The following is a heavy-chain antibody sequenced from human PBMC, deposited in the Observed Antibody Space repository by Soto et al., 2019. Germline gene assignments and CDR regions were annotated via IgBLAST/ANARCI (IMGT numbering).Heavy chain of an antibody. V-gene: IGHV1-2*02. J-gene: IGHJ5*02. CDR2: INPNSRGT. CDR3: ARVTLKAGNWFDP. Sequence: GASVKVSCKASGYTFTDYFIHWLRQSPGQGFEWMGWINPNSRGTNYAQKFQGRVTMTRDTSNSTAYMELRGLTSDDTAVYYCARVTLKAGNWFDPWGQGTQVTAPQ. CDR1: GYTFTDYF.